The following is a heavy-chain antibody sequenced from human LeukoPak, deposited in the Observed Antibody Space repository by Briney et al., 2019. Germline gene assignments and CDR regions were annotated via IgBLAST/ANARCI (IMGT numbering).Heavy chain of an antibody. Sequence: SETLSLTCTVSGGSMNTYYWSWIRQPAGKGLEWIGRIHISGNTNYNPSLKSRVTMSIDTSQNQFSLTLNSVTAADTAVYYCARIIAAAENWFDPWGQGTLVTVSS. CDR2: IHISGNT. V-gene: IGHV4-4*07. CDR1: GGSMNTYY. D-gene: IGHD6-13*01. J-gene: IGHJ5*02. CDR3: ARIIAAAENWFDP.